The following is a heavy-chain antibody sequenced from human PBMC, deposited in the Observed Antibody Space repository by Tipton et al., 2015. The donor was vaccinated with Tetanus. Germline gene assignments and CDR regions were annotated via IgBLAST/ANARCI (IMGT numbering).Heavy chain of an antibody. D-gene: IGHD3-3*01. Sequence: SLRLSCAASGFTFSSYNMNWVRQAPGKGLEWLSYISGTGSTIDYADSVKGRFTISRDNAKNSLYLQMNGLRDDDTAVYFCARDFRPIFGVAQPFDPWGQGTLVTVSS. CDR2: ISGTGSTI. J-gene: IGHJ5*02. V-gene: IGHV3-48*02. CDR1: GFTFSSYN. CDR3: ARDFRPIFGVAQPFDP.